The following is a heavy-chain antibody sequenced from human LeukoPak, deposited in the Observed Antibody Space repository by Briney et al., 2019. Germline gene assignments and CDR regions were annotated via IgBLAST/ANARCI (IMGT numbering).Heavy chain of an antibody. CDR2: IYYSGST. V-gene: IGHV4-59*01. CDR3: ARGDPYLPLGY. Sequence: SETLSLTCTVSGGSLSSYYWSWIRQPPGKGLEWIGYIYYSGSTNYNPSLKSRVTISVDTSKNQSSLKLSSVTAADTAVYYCARGDPYLPLGYWGQGTLVTVSS. CDR1: GGSLSSYY. J-gene: IGHJ4*02.